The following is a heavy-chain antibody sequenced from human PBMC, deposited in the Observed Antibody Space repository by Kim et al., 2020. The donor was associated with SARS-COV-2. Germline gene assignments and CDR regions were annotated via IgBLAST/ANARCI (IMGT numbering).Heavy chain of an antibody. V-gene: IGHV3-11*01. CDR2: GSSM. J-gene: IGHJ4*02. CDR3: VREPAN. Sequence: GSSMRDADSVTGRFSISRDNDKKSLSLQMNSLTPEDTAVYYCVREPANWGQGTLVTVSS.